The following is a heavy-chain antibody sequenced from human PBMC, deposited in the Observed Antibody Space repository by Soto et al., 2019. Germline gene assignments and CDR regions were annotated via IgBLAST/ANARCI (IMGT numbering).Heavy chain of an antibody. CDR2: IKSSGST. J-gene: IGHJ4*02. V-gene: IGHV4-39*01. D-gene: IGHD6-19*01. CDR1: GGSITRNDHY. CDR3: ARLGSSGWYQGSYFDY. Sequence: QLQLQESGPGLVRPSETLSLICTVSGGSITRNDHYWGWIRQSPGKGLEWIGDIKSSGSTNYNLSLKIRVSMSVETSKTQFSLKMNSVTAADTAVYYCARLGSSGWYQGSYFDYWGQGTLVTVSS.